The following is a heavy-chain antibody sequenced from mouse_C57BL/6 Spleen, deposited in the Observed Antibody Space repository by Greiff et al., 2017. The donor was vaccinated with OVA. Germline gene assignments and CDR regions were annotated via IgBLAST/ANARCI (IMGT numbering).Heavy chain of an antibody. CDR1: GYTFTSYW. D-gene: IGHD2-3*01. CDR3: ARKRGGDGYYRYFDV. Sequence: QVQLQQSGAELVKPGASVKLSCKASGYTFTSYWMQWVKQRPGQGLEWIGEIDPSDSYTNYNQKFKGKATLTVATSSSTAYMQLSRLTSEDSAVYYCARKRGGDGYYRYFDVWGTGTTVTVSS. CDR2: IDPSDSYT. J-gene: IGHJ1*03. V-gene: IGHV1-50*01.